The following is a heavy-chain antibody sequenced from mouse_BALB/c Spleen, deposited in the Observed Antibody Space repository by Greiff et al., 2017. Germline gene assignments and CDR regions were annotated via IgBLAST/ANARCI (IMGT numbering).Heavy chain of an antibody. Sequence: EVQVVESGGGLVQPGGSRKLSCAASGYTFSSFGMHWVRQAPEKGLEWVAYISSGSNTSYYADTLKGRFTISRDNPKNTLFLQMTSLRSEDTAMYYCAKIYDGYDGYAMDYWGQGTSVTVSS. V-gene: IGHV5-17*02. D-gene: IGHD2-2*01. CDR1: GYTFSSFG. CDR2: ISSGSNTS. J-gene: IGHJ4*01. CDR3: AKIYDGYDGYAMDY.